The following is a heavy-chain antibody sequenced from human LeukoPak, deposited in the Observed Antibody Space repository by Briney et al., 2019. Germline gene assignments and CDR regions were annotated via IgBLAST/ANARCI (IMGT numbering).Heavy chain of an antibody. J-gene: IGHJ3*02. V-gene: IGHV3-48*01. D-gene: IGHD2-2*01. CDR2: ISSSSGTI. CDR3: ARAGASWEYQLLDAFDI. CDR1: TYSFSRFS. Sequence: GGSLRLSCESSTYSFSRFSMNWVRQAPGKGLEWLAYISSSSGTIWYADTVQGRFTISRDNSKNTLYLQMNSLRAEDTAVYYCARAGASWEYQLLDAFDIWGQGTMVTVSS.